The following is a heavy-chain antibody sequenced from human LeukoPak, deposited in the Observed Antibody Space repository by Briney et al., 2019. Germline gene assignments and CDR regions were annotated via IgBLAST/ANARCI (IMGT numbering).Heavy chain of an antibody. CDR2: INHSGST. V-gene: IGHV4-34*01. J-gene: IGHJ6*02. CDR3: ARGRRYCSSTSCYNVYYYYGMDV. D-gene: IGHD2-2*01. CDR1: GGSFSGYY. Sequence: SETLSLTCAVYGGSFSGYYWSWIRQPPGKGLEWIGEINHSGSTNYNPSLKSRVTISVDTSKNQFSLKLSSVTAADTAGYYCARGRRYCSSTSCYNVYYYYGMDVWGQGTTVTVSS.